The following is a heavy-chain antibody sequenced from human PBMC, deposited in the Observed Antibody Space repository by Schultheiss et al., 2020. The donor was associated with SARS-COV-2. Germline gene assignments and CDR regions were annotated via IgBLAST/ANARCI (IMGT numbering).Heavy chain of an antibody. CDR3: ARDVRTLRFDY. J-gene: IGHJ4*02. V-gene: IGHV3-11*06. D-gene: IGHD5-12*01. CDR2: ISGTSGDT. Sequence: GESLKISCAASGFTFSDYYMSWIRQAPGKGLEWVSAISGTSGDTHFAGSVQGRFSMSRDNSKNTLYLQMNSLRAEDTAVYYCARDVRTLRFDYWGQGTLVTVSS. CDR1: GFTFSDYY.